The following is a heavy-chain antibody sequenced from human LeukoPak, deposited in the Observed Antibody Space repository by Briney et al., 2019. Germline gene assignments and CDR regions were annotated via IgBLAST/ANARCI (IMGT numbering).Heavy chain of an antibody. D-gene: IGHD6-6*01. V-gene: IGHV1-8*03. Sequence: ASVKVSCKASGYTFTSYDINWVRQATGQGLEWMGWMNPNSGNTGYAQKFQGRVTITRNTSISTAYMELSSLRSEDTAVYYCARQSIAARAFDPWGQGTLVTVSS. J-gene: IGHJ5*02. CDR2: MNPNSGNT. CDR3: ARQSIAARAFDP. CDR1: GYTFTSYD.